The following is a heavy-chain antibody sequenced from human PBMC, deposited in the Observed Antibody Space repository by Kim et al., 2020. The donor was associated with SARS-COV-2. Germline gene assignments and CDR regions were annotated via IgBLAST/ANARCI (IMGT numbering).Heavy chain of an antibody. D-gene: IGHD3-22*01. J-gene: IGHJ3*02. V-gene: IGHV3-30*18. CDR3: AKQLNFYDSGGYSDAFD. Sequence: GGSLRLSCAASGFPLRTYDMHWVRQAPGKGLEWVAVISKDGSEKYYADSVKGRFTVSRDNSKNTLFLQMNSLRPEDTAVYFCAKQLNFYDSGGYSDAFD. CDR1: GFPLRTYD. CDR2: ISKDGSEK.